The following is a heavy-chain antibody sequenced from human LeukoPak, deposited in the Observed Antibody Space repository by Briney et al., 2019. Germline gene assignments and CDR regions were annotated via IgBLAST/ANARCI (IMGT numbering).Heavy chain of an antibody. CDR3: GRGHWGLDY. Sequence: GGSLRLSCAASGFTFSESYMTWIRQPPGKGLELVSYISQTGDDTYYVDSVKGRFTISRDNAKNSLYLQMNSLRAEDTAIYYCGRGHWGLDYWGQGTLVTVSS. CDR2: ISQTGDDT. J-gene: IGHJ4*02. V-gene: IGHV3-11*04. D-gene: IGHD7-27*01. CDR1: GFTFSESY.